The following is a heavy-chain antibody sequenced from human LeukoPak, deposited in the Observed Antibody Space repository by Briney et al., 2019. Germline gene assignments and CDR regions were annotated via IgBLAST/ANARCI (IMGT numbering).Heavy chain of an antibody. CDR2: INPNSGDT. D-gene: IGHD2-15*01. V-gene: IGHV1-2*02. Sequence: ASVNVSCKAAGYTLTGYYMHAMRQAPGQGLEWMGWINPNSGDTSYAQKFQGRVTMTRDTSISTAYMELSKLRSDDTAVYYCARGRCSSGSCYLFDYWGQGTLVTVSS. J-gene: IGHJ4*02. CDR3: ARGRCSSGSCYLFDY. CDR1: GYTLTGYY.